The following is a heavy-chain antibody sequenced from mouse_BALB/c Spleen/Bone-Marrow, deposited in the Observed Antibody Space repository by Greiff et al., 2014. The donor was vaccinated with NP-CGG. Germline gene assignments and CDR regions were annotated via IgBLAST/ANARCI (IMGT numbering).Heavy chain of an antibody. D-gene: IGHD1-1*01. J-gene: IGHJ3*01. CDR1: GFNIKDTY. CDR2: IDPANGNT. Sequence: VQLQQPGAELVKPGASVKLSCTASGFNIKDTYMHWVKQRPEQGLEWIGRIDPANGNTKYDPKFQGKATITADTSSNTAYLQLSSLTSEDTAVYFCAYYYYGSSSFAYWGQGTLVTVSA. V-gene: IGHV14-3*02. CDR3: AYYYYGSSSFAY.